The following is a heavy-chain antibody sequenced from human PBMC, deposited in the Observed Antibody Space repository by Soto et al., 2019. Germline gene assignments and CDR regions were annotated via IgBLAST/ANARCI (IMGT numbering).Heavy chain of an antibody. Sequence: QVQLVQSGAEVKKPGSSVKVSCKASGGTFSSYAISWVRQAPGQGLEWMGGIIPIFGTANYAQKFQGRVTITENESTSTAYMELSSMRSEDTAVYYCASSTVKTPYYYYGRDVWGQGTTVTVS. CDR1: GGTFSSYA. J-gene: IGHJ6*02. CDR2: IIPIFGTA. V-gene: IGHV1-69*01. CDR3: ASSTVKTPYYYYGRDV. D-gene: IGHD4-4*01.